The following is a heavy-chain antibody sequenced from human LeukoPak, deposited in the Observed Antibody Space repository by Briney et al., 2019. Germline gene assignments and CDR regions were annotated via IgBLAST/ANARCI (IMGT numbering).Heavy chain of an antibody. D-gene: IGHD6-13*01. CDR1: GYTFTSYY. Sequence: ASVKVSCKASGYTFTSYYMHWVRQAPGQGLEWMGIINPSGGSTSYAQKFQGRVTMTRDMSTSTAYMELSSLRSEDTAVYYCARAVPGIAAAGTSGGLYYYYYYMDVWGKGTTVTVSS. CDR2: INPSGGST. CDR3: ARAVPGIAAAGTSGGLYYYYYYMDV. V-gene: IGHV1-46*01. J-gene: IGHJ6*03.